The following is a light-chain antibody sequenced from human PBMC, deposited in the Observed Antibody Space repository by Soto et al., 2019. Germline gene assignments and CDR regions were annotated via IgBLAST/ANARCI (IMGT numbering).Light chain of an antibody. Sequence: EIVLTQSPGPLSLSPGERATLSCRASQSVNSNYFAWYQHKPGQAPRLLIYGASSRATDIPDRFSGSGSGTDFTLTISRLEPEDFAVYYCQQYGNSPMYTFGQGTKLESK. J-gene: IGKJ2*01. V-gene: IGKV3-20*01. CDR1: QSVNSNY. CDR3: QQYGNSPMYT. CDR2: GAS.